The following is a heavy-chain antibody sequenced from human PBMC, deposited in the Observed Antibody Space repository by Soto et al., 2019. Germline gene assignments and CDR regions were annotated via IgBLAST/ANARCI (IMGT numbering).Heavy chain of an antibody. Sequence: QVQLVESGGGVVQPGRSLRLSCAASGFTFSSYGMHWVRQAPGKGLEWVAVISYDGSNKYYADSVKGRFTISRDNSKNTLYLQMNSLRAEDTAVYYCAKGTKLWHYQIDYWGQGTLVTVSS. J-gene: IGHJ4*02. CDR2: ISYDGSNK. V-gene: IGHV3-30*18. D-gene: IGHD5-18*01. CDR3: AKGTKLWHYQIDY. CDR1: GFTFSSYG.